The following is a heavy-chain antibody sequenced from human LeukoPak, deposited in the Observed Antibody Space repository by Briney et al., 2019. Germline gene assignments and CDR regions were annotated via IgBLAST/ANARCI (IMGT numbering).Heavy chain of an antibody. D-gene: IGHD5-12*01. CDR2: INPNSGGT. CDR3: ASSSRRVATYYYMDV. Sequence: GASVKVSCKASGYTFTGYYMHWVRQAPGQGLEWMGWINPNSGGTNYAQKFQGRVTMTRDTSISTAYMELSRLRSDDTAVYYCASSSRRVATYYYMDVWGKGTTVTISS. J-gene: IGHJ6*03. CDR1: GYTFTGYY. V-gene: IGHV1-2*02.